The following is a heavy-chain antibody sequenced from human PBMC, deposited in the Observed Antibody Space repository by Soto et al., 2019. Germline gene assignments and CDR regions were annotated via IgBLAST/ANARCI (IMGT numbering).Heavy chain of an antibody. Sequence: GGSLRLSCAASGFIFSSYEMAWVRQAPGKGLELVARLGSNETGCRVTYADSVRGRFTISRVDANESLYLQMNRLTVEDTALYYWAGDIMYTARFQNWGQGTLVPVSS. D-gene: IGHD1-26*01. CDR2: LGSNETGCRV. CDR1: GFIFSSYE. J-gene: IGHJ4*02. CDR3: AGDIMYTARFQN. V-gene: IGHV3-48*03.